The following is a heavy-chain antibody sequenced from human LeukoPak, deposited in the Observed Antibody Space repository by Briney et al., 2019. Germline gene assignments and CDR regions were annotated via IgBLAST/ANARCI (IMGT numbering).Heavy chain of an antibody. J-gene: IGHJ2*01. CDR1: GYTFTSYF. Sequence: ASVKVSCKASGYTFTSYFIHWVRQAPGQGLEWMGVINPSGGSTSYAQKFQGRVTMTRDTSTSTAYMELRSLRSDDTAVYYCARDAPEYYDILTGYSSYWYFDLWGRGTLVTVSS. D-gene: IGHD3-9*01. CDR2: INPSGGST. CDR3: ARDAPEYYDILTGYSSYWYFDL. V-gene: IGHV1-46*01.